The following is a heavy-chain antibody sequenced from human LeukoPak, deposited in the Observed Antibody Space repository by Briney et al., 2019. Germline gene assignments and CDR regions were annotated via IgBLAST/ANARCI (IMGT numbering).Heavy chain of an antibody. V-gene: IGHV4-34*01. CDR2: INHSGST. CDR3: ARILGYCSSTSCYDAFDI. J-gene: IGHJ3*02. D-gene: IGHD2-2*01. CDR1: GGAFSGYY. Sequence: PSETLSLTCAVYGGAFSGYYWSWIRQPPGKGLEWIGEINHSGSTNYNPSLKSRVTISVDTSNNQFSLKLSSVTAADTAVYYCARILGYCSSTSCYDAFDIWGQGTMVTVSS.